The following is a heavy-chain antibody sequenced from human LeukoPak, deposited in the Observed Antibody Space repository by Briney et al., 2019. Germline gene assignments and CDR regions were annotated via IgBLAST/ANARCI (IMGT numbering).Heavy chain of an antibody. D-gene: IGHD1-26*01. V-gene: IGHV4-59*08. CDR2: IYYSGST. J-gene: IGHJ4*02. CDR1: GGSISSYY. CDR3: ATGGSYGHFDY. Sequence: SETLSLTCTVSGGSISSYYWSWIRQPPGKGLEWIGYIYYSGSTNYSPSLKSRVTISVDTSKNQFSLKLSSVTAADTAVYYCATGGSYGHFDYWGQGTLVTVSS.